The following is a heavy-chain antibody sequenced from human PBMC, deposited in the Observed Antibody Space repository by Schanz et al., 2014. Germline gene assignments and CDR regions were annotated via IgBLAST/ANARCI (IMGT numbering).Heavy chain of an antibody. CDR3: ARKVVATIGGYYDN. CDR2: ISGSGGST. V-gene: IGHV3-23*01. CDR1: GFTFSGYS. D-gene: IGHD5-12*01. J-gene: IGHJ4*02. Sequence: VHLMESGGGVVQPGRSLRLSCAASGFTFSGYSMNWVRQAPGKGLEWVSAISGSGGSTYYADSVKGRFTISRDNAENTLFLQMNSLRAEDTAVYYCARKVVATIGGYYDNWGQGTLVIVSS.